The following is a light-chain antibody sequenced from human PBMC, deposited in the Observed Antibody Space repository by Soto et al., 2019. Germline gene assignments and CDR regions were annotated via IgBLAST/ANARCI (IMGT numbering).Light chain of an antibody. CDR2: DVT. J-gene: IGLJ2*01. CDR3: CAYAGL. Sequence: QSALTQPRSVSGSPGQSVTISCTGTNSDVGTYEYVSWYQQYPGKAPKLMLYDVTQRPPGVPDRFSGSKSGNTASLTISGLQAEDEADYYCCAYAGLFGGGTKLTVL. CDR1: NSDVGTYEY. V-gene: IGLV2-11*01.